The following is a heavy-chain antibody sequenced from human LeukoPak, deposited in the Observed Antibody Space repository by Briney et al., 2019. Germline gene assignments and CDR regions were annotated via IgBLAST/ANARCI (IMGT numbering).Heavy chain of an antibody. J-gene: IGHJ3*02. CDR1: GGSISSSNW. CDR2: MYHGGRT. V-gene: IGHV4-4*02. Sequence: TPSGTLSLTCDVSGGSISSSNWWIWVRQSPGKGLEWIGEMYHGGRTSYHPSLKSRVTISVDKSKNQFSLKLTSATAADTAVYYCACSWSNDAFDIWGQGTMVTVSS. CDR3: ACSWSNDAFDI. D-gene: IGHD2-15*01.